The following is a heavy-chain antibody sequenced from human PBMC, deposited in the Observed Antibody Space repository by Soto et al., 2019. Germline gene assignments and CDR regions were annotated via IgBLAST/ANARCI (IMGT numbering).Heavy chain of an antibody. Sequence: QVQLQESGPRLVKPSETLSLTCTVSGGSIINYYWSWIRQTPGKGLEWIGYIYYSGSTSYNPSRRNRVTISVETSKTHFSRKLSSVTAADTAVYYCERHAPYCSSTSHCAYGMDVWGQGTTVTVSS. J-gene: IGHJ6*02. CDR1: GGSIINYY. CDR3: ERHAPYCSSTSHCAYGMDV. CDR2: IYYSGST. D-gene: IGHD2-2*01. V-gene: IGHV4-59*08.